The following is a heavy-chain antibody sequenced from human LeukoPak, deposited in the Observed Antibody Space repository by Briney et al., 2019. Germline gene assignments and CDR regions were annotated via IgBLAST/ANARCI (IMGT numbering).Heavy chain of an antibody. CDR2: INSDGSST. V-gene: IGHV3-74*01. CDR3: ARVRSGSSAGNYGMDV. D-gene: IGHD1-26*01. CDR1: GFTFSSYW. Sequence: PGGSLRLSCAASGFTFSSYWMHWVRQAPGKGLVWVSSINSDGSSTTYADSVKGRFTISRDIAKNTLFLQMKSLRAEDTAVYFCARVRSGSSAGNYGMDVWGQGTTVTVSS. J-gene: IGHJ6*02.